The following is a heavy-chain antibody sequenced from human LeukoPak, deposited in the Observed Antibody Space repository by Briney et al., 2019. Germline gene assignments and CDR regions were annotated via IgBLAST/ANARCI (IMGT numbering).Heavy chain of an antibody. D-gene: IGHD3-9*01. CDR1: GGTFRSYA. CDR3: ARDRYDILTGYYKDAYFDY. J-gene: IGHJ4*02. CDR2: IIPIFGTA. V-gene: IGHV1-69*05. Sequence: SVKVSXKASGGTFRSYAISWVRQAPGQGLEWMGRIIPIFGTANYAQKFQGRVTITTDESTSTAYMELSSLRSEDTAVYYCARDRYDILTGYYKDAYFDYWGQGTLVTVSS.